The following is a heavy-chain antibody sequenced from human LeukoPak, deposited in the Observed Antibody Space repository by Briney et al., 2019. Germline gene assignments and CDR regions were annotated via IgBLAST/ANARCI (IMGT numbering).Heavy chain of an antibody. D-gene: IGHD6-25*01. CDR2: IVPRSGGT. Sequence: ASVKVSFKPSGYSFTAHHIHWTRQAPGQGLEWVGWIVPRSGGTNYAQRFQGRVTMTRDTSISTVYMELSGLTSDDTAVYYCAVSIQAASIPAFDYWGQGAPVTVSS. CDR1: GYSFTAHH. V-gene: IGHV1-2*02. CDR3: AVSIQAASIPAFDY. J-gene: IGHJ4*02.